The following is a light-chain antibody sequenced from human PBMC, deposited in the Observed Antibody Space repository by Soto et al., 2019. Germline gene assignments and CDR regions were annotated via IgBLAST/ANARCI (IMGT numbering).Light chain of an antibody. V-gene: IGKV3-11*01. Sequence: EIVLTQSPASLSLSPGERATLSCRASENLYTYLAWYQQKPGQAPRLLIYDTSKRATDIPARFSGSGSGTDYTLTISSLEPEDFAVYYCQQRSNWPITFGQGTRLEIK. CDR1: ENLYTY. J-gene: IGKJ5*01. CDR2: DTS. CDR3: QQRSNWPIT.